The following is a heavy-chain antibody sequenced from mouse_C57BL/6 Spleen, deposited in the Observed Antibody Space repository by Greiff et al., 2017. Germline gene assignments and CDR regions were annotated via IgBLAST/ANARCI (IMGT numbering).Heavy chain of an antibody. V-gene: IGHV1-78*01. CDR2: IYPRDGST. CDR3: ARSIAYYSNYGDAMDY. CDR1: GYTFTDHT. D-gene: IGHD2-5*01. J-gene: IGHJ4*01. Sequence: QVQLQQSDAELVKPGASVKISCKVSGYTFTDHTIHWMKQRPEQGLEWIGYIYPRDGSTKYNEKFKGKDTLTADKSSSTAYMQLNSLTSEDSAVXFCARSIAYYSNYGDAMDYWGQGTSVTVSS.